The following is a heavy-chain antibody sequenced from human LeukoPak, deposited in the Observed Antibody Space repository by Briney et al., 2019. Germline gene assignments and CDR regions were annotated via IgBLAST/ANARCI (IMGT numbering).Heavy chain of an antibody. CDR1: GCTFSSYA. CDR2: IIPIFGTA. V-gene: IGHV1-69*05. J-gene: IGHJ6*04. Sequence: SVKVSCKASGCTFSSYAISWVRLAPGQGLEWMGRIIPIFGTANYAQKFQGRVTITTDESTSTAYMELSSLRTEDTAVYYCASADGSGSVWGKGTTVTVSS. CDR3: ASADGSGSV. D-gene: IGHD3-10*01.